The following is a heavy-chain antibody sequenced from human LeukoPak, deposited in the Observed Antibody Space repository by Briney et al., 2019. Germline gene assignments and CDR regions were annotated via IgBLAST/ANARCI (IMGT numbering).Heavy chain of an antibody. V-gene: IGHV4-34*01. J-gene: IGHJ4*02. Sequence: SETLSLTCAVYGGSFSGYYWSWIRQPPGEGLEWIGEINHSGSTNYNPSLKSRVTISVDTSKNPFSLTLSSVTAADTAVYSCARGRCSGGSCYRSYYFDYWGQGTLVTVSS. CDR3: ARGRCSGGSCYRSYYFDY. D-gene: IGHD2-15*01. CDR2: INHSGST. CDR1: GGSFSGYY.